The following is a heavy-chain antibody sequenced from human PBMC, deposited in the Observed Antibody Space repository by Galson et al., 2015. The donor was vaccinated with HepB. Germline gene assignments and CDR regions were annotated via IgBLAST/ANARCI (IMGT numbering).Heavy chain of an antibody. CDR1: GFTVSSNY. CDR3: AGASSGLRRHDY. CDR2: TYSGGST. V-gene: IGHV3-53*01. D-gene: IGHD3-22*01. Sequence: SLRLSCAASGFTVSSNYMSWVRQAPGKGLEWVSVTYSGGSTYYADSVKGRFTISGDNSKNTLSLQMNNLRAEDTAVYYCAGASSGLRRHDYCGQGTLVTVSS. J-gene: IGHJ4*02.